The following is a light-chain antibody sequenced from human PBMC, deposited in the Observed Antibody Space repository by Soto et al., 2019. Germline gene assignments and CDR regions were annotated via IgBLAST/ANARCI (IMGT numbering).Light chain of an antibody. CDR2: DVS. J-gene: IGLJ1*01. CDR3: SSYTTSRTIV. V-gene: IGLV2-14*01. Sequence: QSVLTQPASVSGSPGQSITISCTGTSSDVGGFNFVSWYQQPPGKAPKLMIYDVSHRPSGVSNRFSGSKSGNTASLTISGLQAEDEGDYYCSSYTTSRTIVFGTGTKVTVL. CDR1: SSDVGGFNF.